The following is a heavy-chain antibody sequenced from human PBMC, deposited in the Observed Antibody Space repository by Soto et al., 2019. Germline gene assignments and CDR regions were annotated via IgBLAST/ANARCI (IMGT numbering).Heavy chain of an antibody. Sequence: SVKVSCKASGGTFSGYAISWVRQAPGQGLEWMGGIIPIFGTANYAQKFQGRVTTTADKSTSTAYMELSSLRSEDTAGDYCARAAIPNGVCHTSLGLLSVGEPYYDYGMDVWG. V-gene: IGHV1-69*06. J-gene: IGHJ6*02. CDR1: GGTFSGYA. CDR3: ARAAIPNGVCHTSLGLLSVGEPYYDYGMDV. D-gene: IGHD2-8*01. CDR2: IIPIFGTA.